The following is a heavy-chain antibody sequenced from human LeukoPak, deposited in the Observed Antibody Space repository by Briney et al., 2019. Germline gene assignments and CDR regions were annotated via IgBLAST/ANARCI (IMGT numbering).Heavy chain of an antibody. Sequence: SETLSLTCAVYGGSFSGYYWSWIRQPTGKGLEWIGEINHSGSTNYNPSLKSRVTISVDTSKNQFSLKLSSVTAADTAVYYCARGYYDFWSGYYTGFDYWGQGTLVTVSS. V-gene: IGHV4-34*01. CDR2: INHSGST. CDR3: ARGYYDFWSGYYTGFDY. D-gene: IGHD3-3*01. J-gene: IGHJ4*02. CDR1: GGSFSGYY.